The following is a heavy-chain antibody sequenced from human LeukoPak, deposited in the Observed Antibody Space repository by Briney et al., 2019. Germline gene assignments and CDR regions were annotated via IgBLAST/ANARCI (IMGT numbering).Heavy chain of an antibody. D-gene: IGHD6-13*01. Sequence: GGSLRLSCAASGFTFSSYAMSWVRQAPGKGLEWVSAISGSGGSTYYADSVKGRFTISRDNSKDMLYLQMNSLRAEDTAVYYCAKDPFLLGSSWYWNYYYGMDVWGQGTTVTVSS. CDR3: AKDPFLLGSSWYWNYYYGMDV. CDR2: ISGSGGST. CDR1: GFTFSSYA. V-gene: IGHV3-23*01. J-gene: IGHJ6*02.